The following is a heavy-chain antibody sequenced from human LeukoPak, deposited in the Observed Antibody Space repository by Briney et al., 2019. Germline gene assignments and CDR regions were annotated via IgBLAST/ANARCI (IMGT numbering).Heavy chain of an antibody. Sequence: SETLSLTCAVYGGSSNGFYWNWLRQPPGKGLEWIGEINHSRSTNYNPSLKSRVTMSIDTSKNQFSLKVNSVTAADTAVYYCARGRRESRYVRRDWFDPWGQGTLVTVSS. CDR1: GGSSNGFY. J-gene: IGHJ5*02. D-gene: IGHD5-12*01. V-gene: IGHV4-34*01. CDR3: ARGRRESRYVRRDWFDP. CDR2: INHSRST.